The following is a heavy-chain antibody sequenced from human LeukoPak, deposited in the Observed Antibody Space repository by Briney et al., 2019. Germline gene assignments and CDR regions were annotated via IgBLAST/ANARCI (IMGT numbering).Heavy chain of an antibody. D-gene: IGHD5-18*01. J-gene: IGHJ4*02. CDR1: GFTFSDFP. Sequence: GGSLRLSCAAPGFTFSDFPMIWVRQAPGKGLEWVSSIFPSSDEIHYADSVKGRFTISRDNSRSTLSLQMDSLRAEDTATYYCATYRQIQVPFEFWGQGTLVTVSS. V-gene: IGHV3-23*01. CDR2: IFPSSDEI. CDR3: ATYRQIQVPFEF.